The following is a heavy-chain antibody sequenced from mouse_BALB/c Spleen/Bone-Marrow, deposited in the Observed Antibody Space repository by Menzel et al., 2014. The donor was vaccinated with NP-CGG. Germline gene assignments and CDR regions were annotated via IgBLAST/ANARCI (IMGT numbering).Heavy chain of an antibody. CDR2: IDPANGNT. J-gene: IGHJ2*01. CDR3: ASYVYGYYFDY. Sequence: VQLQKSGAELVKPGASVKLSCTAPGFNIKDTYMHWVKQRPEQGLEWIGRIDPANGNTKYDPKFQGKATITADTSSNTAYLQLSSLTSEDTAVYYCASYVYGYYFDYWGQGTTLTVSS. D-gene: IGHD2-2*01. CDR1: GFNIKDTY. V-gene: IGHV14-3*02.